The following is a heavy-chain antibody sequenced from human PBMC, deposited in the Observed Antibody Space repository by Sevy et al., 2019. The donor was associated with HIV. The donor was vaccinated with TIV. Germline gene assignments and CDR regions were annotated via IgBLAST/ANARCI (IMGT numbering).Heavy chain of an antibody. Sequence: ASVKVSCKASGYTFPSYAMNWVRQAPGQGLEWMGWFNTNTGNPTYAQGFTGRFVFSLDTSVSTAYLQISSLKAEDTAVYYCARDPNFVIAAETYFDYWGQGTLVTVSS. J-gene: IGHJ4*02. CDR3: ARDPNFVIAAETYFDY. D-gene: IGHD6-6*01. CDR1: GYTFPSYA. CDR2: FNTNTGNP. V-gene: IGHV7-4-1*02.